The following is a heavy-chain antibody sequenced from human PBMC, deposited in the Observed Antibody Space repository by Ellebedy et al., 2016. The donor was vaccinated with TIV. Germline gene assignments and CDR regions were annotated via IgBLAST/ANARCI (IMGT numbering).Heavy chain of an antibody. CDR1: GFTFSNAW. V-gene: IGHV3-15*01. J-gene: IGHJ4*02. CDR3: AAGTGRTDFDY. D-gene: IGHD2-15*01. Sequence: GGSLRLXCAASGFTFSNAWMSWVRQAPGKGLELVGRIKSKTDYATRDYAAPLKGRFSISRDDSKNTVYLQMNSLQSGDTAVYYCAAGTGRTDFDYWGQGTLVTVSS. CDR2: IKSKTDYATR.